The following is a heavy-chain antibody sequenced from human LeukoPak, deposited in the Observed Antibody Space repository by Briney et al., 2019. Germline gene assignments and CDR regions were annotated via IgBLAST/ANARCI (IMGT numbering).Heavy chain of an antibody. CDR3: ARAWNDYGDYPDYWYFDL. J-gene: IGHJ2*01. CDR1: GGSISSYY. Sequence: SSETLSLTCTVSGGSISSYYWSWIRQPAGKGLEWIGRIYTSGSTNYNPSLKSRVTMSVDTSKNQFSLKLSSVTAADTAVYYCARAWNDYGDYPDYWYFDLWGRGTLVTVSS. CDR2: IYTSGST. V-gene: IGHV4-4*07. D-gene: IGHD4-17*01.